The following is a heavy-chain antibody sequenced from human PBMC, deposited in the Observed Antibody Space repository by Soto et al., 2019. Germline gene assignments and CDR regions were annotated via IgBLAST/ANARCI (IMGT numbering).Heavy chain of an antibody. Sequence: TSETLSLTCAVSGYSISSGYYWGWIRQPPGKGLEWIGSIYHSGSTYYNPSLKSRVTISVDTSKNQFSLKLSSVTAADTAVYYCASSLNWNDERWMDVWGQGTTVTVSS. J-gene: IGHJ6*02. CDR1: GYSISSGYY. CDR3: ASSLNWNDERWMDV. V-gene: IGHV4-38-2*01. D-gene: IGHD1-1*01. CDR2: IYHSGST.